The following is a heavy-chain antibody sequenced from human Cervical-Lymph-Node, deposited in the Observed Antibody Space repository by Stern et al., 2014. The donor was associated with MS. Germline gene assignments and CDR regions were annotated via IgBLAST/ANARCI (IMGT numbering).Heavy chain of an antibody. CDR3: ARDKGYSSSLGYWFDP. D-gene: IGHD6-19*01. CDR1: GGSVISGNW. V-gene: IGHV4-4*02. Sequence: QVQLVQSGPGLVKPSGTLSLTCAVSGGSVISGNWWSWVRQPPGKGLEGIGEIFHSETTNFNPSFKSRVTISIDKSQNHFSLKLTSVTAADTAVYYCARDKGYSSSLGYWFDPWGQGTLVTVSS. CDR2: IFHSETT. J-gene: IGHJ5*02.